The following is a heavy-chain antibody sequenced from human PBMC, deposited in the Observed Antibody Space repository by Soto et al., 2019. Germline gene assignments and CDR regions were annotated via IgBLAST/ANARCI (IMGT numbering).Heavy chain of an antibody. CDR1: GGSFSTYY. V-gene: IGHV4-34*01. D-gene: IGHD6-6*01. CDR2: INHSGST. CDR3: ARKSGAGRRRWFDP. Sequence: PSETLSLTCAISGGSFSTYYWNLIRQSPGKGLEWIGDINHSGSTNYNPSLKSRVTLSVDTSKNQFSLKMTSVTAAGTAVYYCARKSGAGRRRWFDPWGQGTLVTVSS. J-gene: IGHJ5*02.